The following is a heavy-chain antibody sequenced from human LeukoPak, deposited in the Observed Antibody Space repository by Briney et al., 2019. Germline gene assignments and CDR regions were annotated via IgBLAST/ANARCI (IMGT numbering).Heavy chain of an antibody. CDR2: INLNSGGT. D-gene: IGHD2-21*02. Sequence: ASVKVSCKASGYTFTAYYMHWVRQAPGQGLEWMGWINLNSGGTNSAQKFQGRVTMTRDTSISAAYMELSSLGCDDTAVYSCARCAGGDWYYFDFWGQGTLVTVSS. CDR1: GYTFTAYY. J-gene: IGHJ4*02. V-gene: IGHV1-2*02. CDR3: ARCAGGDWYYFDF.